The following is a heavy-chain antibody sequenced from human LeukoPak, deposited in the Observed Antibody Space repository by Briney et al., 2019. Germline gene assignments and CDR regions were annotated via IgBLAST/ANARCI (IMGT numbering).Heavy chain of an antibody. D-gene: IGHD6-13*01. CDR1: GYSFTTYW. J-gene: IGHJ4*02. V-gene: IGHV5-51*01. Sequence: GESLKISCKVSGYSFTTYWIGWLRQMPGKGLEWMGMIYPGDSDTRYSPSFQGQVTISVDKSISTAYLQWSSLKASDSAMYYCARHPAAVDYWGQGSLVTVSS. CDR2: IYPGDSDT. CDR3: ARHPAAVDY.